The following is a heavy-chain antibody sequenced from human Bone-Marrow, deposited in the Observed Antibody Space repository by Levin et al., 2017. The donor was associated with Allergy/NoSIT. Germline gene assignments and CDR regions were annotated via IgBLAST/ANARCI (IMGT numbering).Heavy chain of an antibody. D-gene: IGHD3-16*01. Sequence: GESLKISCAASGFTFRNAWMSWVRQAPGKGLEWVGRIKSIVDGVTTDYAAIGKGRFTIARDESKNMVYLQMNSLKTEDTGVYYCATWGVWGQEGDDYWGQGALVIVSS. V-gene: IGHV3-15*01. CDR1: GFTFRNAW. J-gene: IGHJ4*02. CDR2: IKSIVDGVTT. CDR3: ATWGVWGQEGDDY.